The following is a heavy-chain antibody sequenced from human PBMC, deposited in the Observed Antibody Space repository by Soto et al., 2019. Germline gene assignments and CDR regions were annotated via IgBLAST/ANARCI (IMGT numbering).Heavy chain of an antibody. V-gene: IGHV3-23*01. D-gene: IGHD1-26*01. CDR3: AGAPSYYFCDY. Sequence: PGGSLRLSCAASGFTFSSYAMSWVRQAPEKGLEWVSVISGSGGSTYYADSVKGRFTISRDNSKNTLYLQMNSLRAEDTAVYYCAGAPSYYFCDYWGRGTLVTVSS. J-gene: IGHJ4*02. CDR2: ISGSGGST. CDR1: GFTFSSYA.